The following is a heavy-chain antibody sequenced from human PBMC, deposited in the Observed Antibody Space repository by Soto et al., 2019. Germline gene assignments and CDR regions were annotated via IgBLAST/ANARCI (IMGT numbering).Heavy chain of an antibody. D-gene: IGHD2-21*02. V-gene: IGHV4-39*02. CDR2: VYSTGHT. CDR3: ARSLRADFFYYFDF. CDR1: GGSVTSASYF. J-gene: IGHJ4*02. Sequence: SETLSLTCAVFGGSVTSASYFWGWIRQPPGKGLEWLGSVYSTGHTYYSPSLRSRVAMSLDASKNHFSLRLSSVTAADTAVYYCARSLRADFFYYFDFWGQGTLVTVSS.